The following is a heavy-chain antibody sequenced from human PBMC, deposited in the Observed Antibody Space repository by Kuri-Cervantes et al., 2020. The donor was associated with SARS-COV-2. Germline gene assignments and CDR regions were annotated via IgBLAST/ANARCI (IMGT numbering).Heavy chain of an antibody. D-gene: IGHD1-26*01. CDR2: IYYSGST. J-gene: IGHJ6*03. CDR3: ARHRPIVGATKHYYYYMDV. V-gene: IGHV4-59*05. Sequence: GSLRLSCTVSGGSISSYYWSWIRQPPGKGLEWIGSIYYSGSTYYNPSLKSRVTISVDTSKNQFSLKLSSVTAADTAVYYCARHRPIVGATKHYYYYMDVWGKGTTVTVSS. CDR1: GGSISSYY.